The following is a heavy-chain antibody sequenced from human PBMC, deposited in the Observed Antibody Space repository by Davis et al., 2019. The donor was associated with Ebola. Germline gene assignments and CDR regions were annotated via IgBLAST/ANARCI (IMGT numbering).Heavy chain of an antibody. CDR1: GGTFSSYA. Sequence: SVKVSCKASGGTFSSYAISWVRQAPGQGLEWMGGIIPIFGTANYAQKFQGRVTITADESTSTAYMELSSLRSEDTAVYYCASSGYSSSWYNWFDPWGQGTLVTVSS. D-gene: IGHD6-13*01. J-gene: IGHJ5*02. CDR2: IIPIFGTA. CDR3: ASSGYSSSWYNWFDP. V-gene: IGHV1-69*13.